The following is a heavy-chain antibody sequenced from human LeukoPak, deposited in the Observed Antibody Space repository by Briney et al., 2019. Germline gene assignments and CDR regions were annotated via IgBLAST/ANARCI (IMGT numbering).Heavy chain of an antibody. Sequence: PSETLSLTCTVSGGSISSSSYYWGWIRQPPGKGLEWIGSIYYSGSTYYNPSLKSRVTISVDTSKNQFSLKLSSVTAADTAVYYCARDSAGYYYMDVWGKGTTVTVSS. D-gene: IGHD6-25*01. CDR3: ARDSAGYYYMDV. V-gene: IGHV4-39*07. CDR1: GGSISSSSYY. CDR2: IYYSGST. J-gene: IGHJ6*03.